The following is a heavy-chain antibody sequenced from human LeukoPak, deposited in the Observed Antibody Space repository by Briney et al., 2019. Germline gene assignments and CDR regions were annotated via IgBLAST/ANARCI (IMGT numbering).Heavy chain of an antibody. CDR2: IYYRGNT. V-gene: IGHV4-59*02. CDR1: GDSVSIYY. CDR3: ARAGNNWSFDY. Sequence: SETLSLTCTVSGDSVSIYYWSWIRQPPGKGLEWIGYIYYRGNTNYNPSLKSRVTMAVGTSKNQFSLKVSSVTAADTAVYYCARAGNNWSFDYWGQGTLVTVSS. D-gene: IGHD1-1*01. J-gene: IGHJ4*02.